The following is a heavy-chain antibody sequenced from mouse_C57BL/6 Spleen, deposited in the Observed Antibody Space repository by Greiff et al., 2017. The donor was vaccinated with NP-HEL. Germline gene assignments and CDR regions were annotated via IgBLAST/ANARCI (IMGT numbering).Heavy chain of an antibody. D-gene: IGHD1-1*01. Sequence: EVQLQQSGPGLVKPSQSLSLTCSVPGYSITSGYYWNWIRQFPGNKLEWMGYISYDGSNNYNPSLKNRISITRDTSKNQFFLKLNYVTTEDTATDYCARGLSEYYGSSYGYFDVWGTGTTVTVSS. CDR2: ISYDGSN. J-gene: IGHJ1*03. CDR1: GYSITSGYY. CDR3: ARGLSEYYGSSYGYFDV. V-gene: IGHV3-6*01.